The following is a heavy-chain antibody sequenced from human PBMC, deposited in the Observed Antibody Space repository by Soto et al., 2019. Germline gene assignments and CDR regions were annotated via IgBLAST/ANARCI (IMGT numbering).Heavy chain of an antibody. CDR2: VWFDGSIQ. Sequence: GGSLRLSCVASGFTFSDYGIHWVRQAPDKGLEWVAVVWFDGSIQYYGDSVKGRFTISRDNSNNTVDLQMNNLRAEDTAVYYCARVDFGGSSYYFDYWDQGTPVTVSS. CDR3: ARVDFGGSSYYFDY. J-gene: IGHJ4*02. CDR1: GFTFSDYG. D-gene: IGHD1-26*01. V-gene: IGHV3-33*01.